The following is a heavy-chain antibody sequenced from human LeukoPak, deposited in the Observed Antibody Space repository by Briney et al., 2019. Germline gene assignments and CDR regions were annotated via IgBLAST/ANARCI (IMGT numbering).Heavy chain of an antibody. CDR2: ISYDGSNK. V-gene: IGHV3-30*04. J-gene: IGHJ4*02. CDR3: ARGYRELVRGVIGY. CDR1: GFTFSSYA. Sequence: GGSLRLSCAASGFTFSSYAMHWVRPAPGKGLEWVAVISYDGSNKYYADSVKGRFTISRDNSKNTLYLQMNSLRAEDTAVYYCARGYRELVRGVIGYWGQGTLVTVSS. D-gene: IGHD3-10*01.